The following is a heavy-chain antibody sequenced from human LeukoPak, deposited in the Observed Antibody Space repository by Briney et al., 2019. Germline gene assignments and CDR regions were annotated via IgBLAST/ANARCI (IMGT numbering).Heavy chain of an antibody. CDR1: GFTFDDYA. CDR3: MDLGHSD. V-gene: IGHV3-9*01. Sequence: GGSLRLSCAASGFTFDDYAMHWVRQAPGKGLEWVSGISWNSGSIGYADSVKGRFTISRDNAKNSLHLQMSSLRVEDTAVYYCMDLGHSDWGQGTLVTVSS. D-gene: IGHD5-12*01. J-gene: IGHJ4*02. CDR2: ISWNSGSI.